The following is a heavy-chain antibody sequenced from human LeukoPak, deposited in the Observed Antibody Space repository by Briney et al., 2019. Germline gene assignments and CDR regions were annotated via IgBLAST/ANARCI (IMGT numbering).Heavy chain of an antibody. CDR1: GIAFRSFT. CDR2: ITPTSTSI. D-gene: IGHD3-22*01. Sequence: GGSLRLSCAASGIAFRSFTMNWVRQPPGKGLEWASSITPTSTSIFYADSVKGRFTISPDHAKNSLYLQLNSLRAEDPAVYHCATVYYDSSAYGDLDSWGQGTLVTVSS. V-gene: IGHV3-21*01. J-gene: IGHJ4*02. CDR3: ATVYYDSSAYGDLDS.